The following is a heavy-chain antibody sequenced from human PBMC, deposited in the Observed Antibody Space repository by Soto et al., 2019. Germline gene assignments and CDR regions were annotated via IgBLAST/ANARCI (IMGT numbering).Heavy chain of an antibody. J-gene: IGHJ5*02. CDR2: IYYSGST. CDR1: GGSISSGDYY. CDR3: AAVVINWFDP. Sequence: LCGGSISSGDYYWSWIRQPPGKGLEWIGYIYYSGSTYYNPSLKSRVTISVDTSKNQFSLKLSSVTAADTAVYYCAAVVINWFDPWGQGTLVTVSS. D-gene: IGHD2-2*01. V-gene: IGHV4-30-4*01.